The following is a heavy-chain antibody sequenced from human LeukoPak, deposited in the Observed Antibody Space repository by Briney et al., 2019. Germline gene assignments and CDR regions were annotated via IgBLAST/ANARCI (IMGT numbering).Heavy chain of an antibody. CDR3: ARGRRLRYFDWLFSPTPFDY. J-gene: IGHJ4*02. CDR1: GGTFSSYA. Sequence: GSSVKVSCKASGGTFSSYAISWVRQATGQGLEWMGWMNPNSGNTGYAQKFQGRVTITRNTSISTAYMELSSLRSEDTAVYYCARGRRLRYFDWLFSPTPFDYWGQGTLVTVSS. V-gene: IGHV1-8*03. D-gene: IGHD3-9*01. CDR2: MNPNSGNT.